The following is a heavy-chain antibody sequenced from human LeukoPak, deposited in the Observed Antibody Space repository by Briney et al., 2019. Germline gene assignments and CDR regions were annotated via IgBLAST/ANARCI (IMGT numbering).Heavy chain of an antibody. CDR3: ARDRFLSDY. CDR2: ISSSGTII. V-gene: IGHV3-11*04. Sequence: GGSLRLSCAASGFTFSDYYMSWIRQAPGKGLEWISYISSSGTIIYYADSVKGRFTISRANAKNSLYLQMKRLRAADTSQYYCARDRFLSDYWGQGTLVTVSS. CDR1: GFTFSDYY. D-gene: IGHD2/OR15-2a*01. J-gene: IGHJ4*02.